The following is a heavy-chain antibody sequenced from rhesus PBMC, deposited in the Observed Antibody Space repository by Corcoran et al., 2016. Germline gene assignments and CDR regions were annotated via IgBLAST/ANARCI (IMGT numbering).Heavy chain of an antibody. CDR2: IYGSSGST. Sequence: ESGPGVVKPSETLSLTCAVSGYSISSGYDWSWIRQPPGKGLEWIGYIYGSSGSTNYNPSLKNRVTISKDTSKNQFSLKLSSVTAADTAVYYCARAPFYCTSTTCYSYFDYWGQGVLVTVSS. CDR1: GYSISSGYD. D-gene: IGHD2-2*01. V-gene: IGHV4-76*01. J-gene: IGHJ4*01. CDR3: ARAPFYCTSTTCYSYFDY.